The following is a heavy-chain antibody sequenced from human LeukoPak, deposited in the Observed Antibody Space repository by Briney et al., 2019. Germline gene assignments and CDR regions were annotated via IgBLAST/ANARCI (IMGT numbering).Heavy chain of an antibody. J-gene: IGHJ3*02. Sequence: QPGGSLRLSCAASGFSFSSHVMHWVRQAPGKGLEWVSGISGSGGDTYYADSVKGRFTISRDNSKNTLNLQMNSLRAEDTALYYCAKDYLDIVVVPAALDAFDIWGQGTMVTVSS. CDR1: GFSFSSHV. V-gene: IGHV3-23*01. CDR2: ISGSGGDT. D-gene: IGHD2-2*03. CDR3: AKDYLDIVVVPAALDAFDI.